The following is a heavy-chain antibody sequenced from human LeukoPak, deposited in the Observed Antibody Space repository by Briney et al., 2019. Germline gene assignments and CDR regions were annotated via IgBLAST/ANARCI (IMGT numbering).Heavy chain of an antibody. J-gene: IGHJ4*02. CDR2: IIPTLGIA. D-gene: IGHD5-18*01. Sequence: GASVKVSCKASGGTFSSYAISWVRQAPGQGLEWMGRIIPTLGIANYAQKFQGRVTITADKSTSTAYMELSSLRSEDTAVYYCARGPQRGYSYMVDYWGQGTLVTVSS. CDR3: ARGPQRGYSYMVDY. CDR1: GGTFSSYA. V-gene: IGHV1-69*04.